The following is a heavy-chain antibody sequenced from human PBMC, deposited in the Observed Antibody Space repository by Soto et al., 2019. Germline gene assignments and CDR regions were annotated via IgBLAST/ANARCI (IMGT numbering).Heavy chain of an antibody. Sequence: GASVKVSCKASGGTFSSYAISWVRQAPGQGLEWMGGIIPIFGTANYAQKFQGRVTITRDTSASTAYMELSSLRSEDTAVYYCARDRVVPAASRGSYWYFDLWGRGTLVTVSS. CDR3: ARDRVVPAASRGSYWYFDL. V-gene: IGHV1-69*05. CDR1: GGTFSSYA. D-gene: IGHD2-2*01. CDR2: IIPIFGTA. J-gene: IGHJ2*01.